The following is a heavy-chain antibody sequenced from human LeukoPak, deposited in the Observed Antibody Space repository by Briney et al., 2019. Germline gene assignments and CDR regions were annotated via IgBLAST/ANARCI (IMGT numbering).Heavy chain of an antibody. CDR2: ISGAGGNV. D-gene: IGHD2-2*03. V-gene: IGHV3-48*01. CDR3: AIWMGNNADFTGPIDY. J-gene: IGHJ4*02. CDR1: GFTFRNYG. Sequence: GGSLRLSCAASGFTFRNYGLSWARQAPGKGLEWVSYISGAGGNVNYADSVKGRFIISRDNGKNSLYLQMSSLRAEDTAVYYCAIWMGNNADFTGPIDYWGQGTLVTVSS.